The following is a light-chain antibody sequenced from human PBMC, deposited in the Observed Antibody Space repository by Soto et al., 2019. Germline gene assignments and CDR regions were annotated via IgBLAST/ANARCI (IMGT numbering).Light chain of an antibody. V-gene: IGLV2-14*01. Sequence: QSVLTQPASVSGSPGQMITISCTGTSNDVGGYNYVSWVQQHPGKAPKLLIFEVSNRPSRVSHHLSGSSLGNTASPTFSWHQAVYEADYYCSSVTSTSTFVFGRGTKVTVL. CDR2: EVS. J-gene: IGLJ1*01. CDR3: SSVTSTSTFV. CDR1: SNDVGGYNY.